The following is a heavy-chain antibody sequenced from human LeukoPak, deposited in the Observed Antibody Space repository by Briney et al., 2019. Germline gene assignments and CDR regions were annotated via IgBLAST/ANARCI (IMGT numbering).Heavy chain of an antibody. J-gene: IGHJ4*02. D-gene: IGHD3-10*01. CDR1: GGSISSGGYY. Sequence: PSETLSLTCTVSGGSISSGGYYWNWIRQHPGKGLEWIGYIYYSGSTYYNPSLKSRVTISVDTSKNQFSLKLSSVTAADTAVYYCARGYGSGSYFSFDYWGQGTLVTVSS. CDR3: ARGYGSGSYFSFDY. V-gene: IGHV4-31*03. CDR2: IYYSGST.